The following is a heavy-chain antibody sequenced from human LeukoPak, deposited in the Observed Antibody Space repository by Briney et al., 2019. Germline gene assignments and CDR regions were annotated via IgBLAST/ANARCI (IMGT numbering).Heavy chain of an antibody. CDR2: INEDGSEK. J-gene: IGHJ4*02. Sequence: GRSLTLSCAASGLTFSHYAMHWLRPGPRQALEWVANINEDGSEKNYVDSVKGRFTTSRDNARNSLSLQMNSLRSEDTAVYYCATYKNQPHTLFFDFWGQGALVTVSA. CDR3: ATYKNQPHTLFFDF. V-gene: IGHV3-7*01. CDR1: GLTFSHYA. D-gene: IGHD1-1*01.